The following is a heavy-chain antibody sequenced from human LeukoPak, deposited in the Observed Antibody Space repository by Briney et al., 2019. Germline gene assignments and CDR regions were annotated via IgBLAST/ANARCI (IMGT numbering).Heavy chain of an antibody. Sequence: SETLSLTCTVSGGSISSENYYWSWIRQPAGKGLEWIGRIYTSGSTNYNPSLMSRVTISVDTSKNQFSLKLISVTAADTAVYYCARGELYDFWSGTTEYFQHWGQGTLVTVSS. CDR2: IYTSGST. CDR3: ARGELYDFWSGTTEYFQH. D-gene: IGHD3-3*01. V-gene: IGHV4-61*02. CDR1: GGSISSENYY. J-gene: IGHJ1*01.